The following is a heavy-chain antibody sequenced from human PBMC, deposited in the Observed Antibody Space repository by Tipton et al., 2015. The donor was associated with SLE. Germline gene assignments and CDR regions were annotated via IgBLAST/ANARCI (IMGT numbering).Heavy chain of an antibody. CDR2: IYYSGST. CDR1: GGSISSHS. V-gene: IGHV4-59*11. D-gene: IGHD1-1*01. CDR3: ASGSTGTWFAP. J-gene: IGHJ5*02. Sequence: TLFLTCTVSGGSISSHSWSWIRQPPGKGLEWIGYIYYSGSTNYNPSLKSRVTISVDTSKNQFSLNLTSVTAADTAVYYCASGSTGTWFAPWGQGTLVTVSS.